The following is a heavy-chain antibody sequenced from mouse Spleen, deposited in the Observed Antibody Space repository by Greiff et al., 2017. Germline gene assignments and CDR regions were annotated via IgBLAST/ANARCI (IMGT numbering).Heavy chain of an antibody. D-gene: IGHD2-4*01. CDR2: IWSGGST. CDR1: GFSLTSYG. Sequence: VKLVESGPGLVQPSQSLSITCTVSGFSLTSYGVHWVRQSPGKGLEWLGVIWSGGSTDYNAAFISRLSISKDNSKSQVFFKMNSLQADDTAIYYCARDGIKGHYFDYWGQGTTLTVSS. V-gene: IGHV2-2*01. J-gene: IGHJ2*01. CDR3: ARDGIKGHYFDY.